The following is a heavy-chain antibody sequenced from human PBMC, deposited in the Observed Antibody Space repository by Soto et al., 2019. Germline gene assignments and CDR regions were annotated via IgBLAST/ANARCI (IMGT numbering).Heavy chain of an antibody. V-gene: IGHV1-8*01. D-gene: IGHD5-12*01. Sequence: GASVKVSCKASGYTFTSYDINWVRQATGQGLEWMGWMNPNSGNTGYAQKFQGRVTMTRNTSISTAYMEVSSLRSEDTAVYYCAVVLKKWLRLRVFDYWGQGTLVTVSS. CDR3: AVVLKKWLRLRVFDY. J-gene: IGHJ4*02. CDR2: MNPNSGNT. CDR1: GYTFTSYD.